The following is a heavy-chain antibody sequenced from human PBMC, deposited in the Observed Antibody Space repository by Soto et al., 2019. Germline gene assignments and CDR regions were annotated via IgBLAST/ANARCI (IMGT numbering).Heavy chain of an antibody. V-gene: IGHV3-48*02. D-gene: IGHD3-3*01. Sequence: TGGALRLSCAASGFTFSSYSMNWVRQGPGKGLEWVSYISSSSSTIYYADSVKGRFTISRDNAKNSLYLQMNSLRDEDTAVYYCARENYDFWSGYNNRFDPWGQGTLVTVSS. CDR2: ISSSSSTI. J-gene: IGHJ5*02. CDR1: GFTFSSYS. CDR3: ARENYDFWSGYNNRFDP.